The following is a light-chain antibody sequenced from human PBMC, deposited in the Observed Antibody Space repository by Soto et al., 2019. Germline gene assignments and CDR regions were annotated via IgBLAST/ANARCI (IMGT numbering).Light chain of an antibody. V-gene: IGLV2-23*02. CDR2: EVS. CDR1: SSDVGSYNL. J-gene: IGLJ2*01. Sequence: QSVLTQPASVSGSPGQSITISCTGTSSDVGSYNLASWYQQHPGKAPKLMIYEVSKRPSGVSNRFSGSKSGNTASLTISGLQAEDEADYYCCSYAGSIPVFGGGTKLTVL. CDR3: CSYAGSIPV.